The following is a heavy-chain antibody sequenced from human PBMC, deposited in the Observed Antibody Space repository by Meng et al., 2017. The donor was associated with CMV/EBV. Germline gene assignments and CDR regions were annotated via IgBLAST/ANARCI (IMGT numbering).Heavy chain of an antibody. CDR1: GFTVNSYY. CDR3: ARLGRWLQYSYFDY. J-gene: IGHJ4*02. CDR2: IYSGGKT. D-gene: IGHD5-24*01. Sequence: EVQLVESGGDLSQPGGSRRPSCAASGFTVNSYYVSWVRQAPGKGLEWVSVIYSGGKTDYADSVKGRFTISRDTSKNTLYLQMNSLRAEDTAVYYCARLGRWLQYSYFDYWGPGTLVTVSS. V-gene: IGHV3-53*01.